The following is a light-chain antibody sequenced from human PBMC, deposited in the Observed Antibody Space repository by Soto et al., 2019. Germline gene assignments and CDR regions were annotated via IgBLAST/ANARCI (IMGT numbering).Light chain of an antibody. Sequence: EIVMTQSPATLSVSPGERVTLSCRASQSVSSNLAWYQQKPGQAPRLLIFGASSRATGIPGRFSGSGSGTEFTLTISSLQSEDFAIYYCQDYGGSPLYTFGQGTKVEVK. CDR1: QSVSSN. CDR3: QDYGGSPLYT. J-gene: IGKJ2*01. V-gene: IGKV3-15*01. CDR2: GAS.